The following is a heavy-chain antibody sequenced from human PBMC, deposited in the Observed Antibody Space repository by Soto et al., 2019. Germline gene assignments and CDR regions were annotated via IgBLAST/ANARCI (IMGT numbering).Heavy chain of an antibody. CDR3: ARMLTPQNYYYYMDV. V-gene: IGHV4-59*01. Sequence: SETLSLTCTVSGGSISSYYWSWIRQPPGKGLEWIGYIYYSGSTNYNPSLKSRVTISVDTSKNQFSLKLSSVTAADTAVYYCARMLTPQNYYYYMDVWGKGTTVTVSS. D-gene: IGHD2-8*01. CDR2: IYYSGST. CDR1: GGSISSYY. J-gene: IGHJ6*03.